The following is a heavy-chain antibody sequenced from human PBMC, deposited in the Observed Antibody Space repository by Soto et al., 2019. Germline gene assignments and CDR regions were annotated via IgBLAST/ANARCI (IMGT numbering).Heavy chain of an antibody. D-gene: IGHD6-13*01. CDR1: GGSISSGGYS. J-gene: IGHJ4*02. V-gene: IGHV4-30-2*01. Sequence: QLQLQESGSGLVKPSQTLSLTCAVSGGSISSGGYSWSWIRQPPGKGLEWIGYIYHSGSTYYNPSLESRVTISVDRSKNQFSRKLSSVTAADTAVYYCASSHAGAHITAAVHWGQGTLVTVSS. CDR3: ASSHAGAHITAAVH. CDR2: IYHSGST.